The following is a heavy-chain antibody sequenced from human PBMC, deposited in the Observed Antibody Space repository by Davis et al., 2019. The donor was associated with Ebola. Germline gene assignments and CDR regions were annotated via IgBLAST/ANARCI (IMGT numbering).Heavy chain of an antibody. D-gene: IGHD4/OR15-4a*01. V-gene: IGHV4-59*08. CDR2: IYYGGST. Sequence: MPSETLSLTCTVSGGSISPYYWSWIRQPPGKGLECICYIYYGGSTKYNLSLKGRVAISVDTSKNQFSLKLSSVTAADTAVYYCARSYGAAPFDYWGQGTLVTVSS. CDR1: GGSISPYY. J-gene: IGHJ4*02. CDR3: ARSYGAAPFDY.